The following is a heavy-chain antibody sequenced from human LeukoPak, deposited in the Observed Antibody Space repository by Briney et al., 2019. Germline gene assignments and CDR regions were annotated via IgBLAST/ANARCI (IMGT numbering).Heavy chain of an antibody. CDR2: ISYDGSNK. Sequence: GGSLRLSCEASGFTFSSYWMSWVRQTPGKGLEWVAVISYDGSNKYYADSVKGRFTISRDNSKNTLYLQMNSLRAEDTAVYYCAKVVVTRNFDYWGQGTLVTVSS. D-gene: IGHD2-15*01. CDR1: GFTFSSYW. J-gene: IGHJ4*02. V-gene: IGHV3-30*18. CDR3: AKVVVTRNFDY.